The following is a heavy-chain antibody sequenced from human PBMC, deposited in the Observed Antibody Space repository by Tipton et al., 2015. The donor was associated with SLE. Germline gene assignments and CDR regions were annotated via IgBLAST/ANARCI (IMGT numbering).Heavy chain of an antibody. V-gene: IGHV4-59*01. D-gene: IGHD1-26*01. CDR2: IYYSGST. CDR3: ARDHGSGGPVDY. J-gene: IGHJ4*02. CDR1: GGSISSYY. Sequence: TLSLTCTVSGGSISSYYWSWIRQPPGKGLEWIGYIYYSGSTNYNPSLKSRVTISVDTSKNQFSLKLSSVTAADTAVYYCARDHGSGGPVDYWGQGTLVTVSS.